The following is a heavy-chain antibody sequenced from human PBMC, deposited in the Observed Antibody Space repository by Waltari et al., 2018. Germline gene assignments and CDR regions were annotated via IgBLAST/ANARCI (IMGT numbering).Heavy chain of an antibody. D-gene: IGHD7-27*01. CDR1: GFTFNIFW. J-gene: IGHJ4*02. Sequence: EVQLVESGGDLVQTGGSLRLSCAASGFTFNIFWMTWVRQAPGKGLEWVANIAQDGSEIYYVDSVKGRFTISRDNAKNSLFLQMNSLRAEDTAVYYCARVLWGWPLDSWGQGTLVSVSS. CDR2: IAQDGSEI. V-gene: IGHV3-7*01. CDR3: ARVLWGWPLDS.